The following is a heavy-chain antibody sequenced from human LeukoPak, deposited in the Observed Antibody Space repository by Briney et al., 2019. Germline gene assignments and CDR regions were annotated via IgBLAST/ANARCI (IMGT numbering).Heavy chain of an antibody. CDR3: ARVYDSSGSDAFDI. V-gene: IGHV4-59*12. CDR2: IYYSGST. J-gene: IGHJ3*02. Sequence: PSETLSLTCTASGGSISSYYWSWIRQPPGKGLEWIGYIYYSGSTNYNPSLKSRVTISVDTSKNQFSLKLSSVTAADTAVYYCARVYDSSGSDAFDIWGQGTMVTVSS. D-gene: IGHD3-22*01. CDR1: GGSISSYY.